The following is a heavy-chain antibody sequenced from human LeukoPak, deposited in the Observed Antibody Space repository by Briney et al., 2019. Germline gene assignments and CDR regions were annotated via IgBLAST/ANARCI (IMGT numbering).Heavy chain of an antibody. J-gene: IGHJ4*02. CDR2: ISSSSSYI. D-gene: IGHD5-12*01. Sequence: PGGSLRLSCAASGFTFSSYSMNWVRQAPGKGLEWVSSISSSSSYIYYADSVKGRFTISRDNAKNSLYLQMNSLRAEDTAVYYCARAVVATEGTFDYWGQGTLVTVSS. CDR1: GFTFSSYS. V-gene: IGHV3-21*01. CDR3: ARAVVATEGTFDY.